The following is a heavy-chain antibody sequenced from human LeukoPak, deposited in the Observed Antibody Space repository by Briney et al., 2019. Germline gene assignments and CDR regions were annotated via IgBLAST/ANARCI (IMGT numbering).Heavy chain of an antibody. V-gene: IGHV3-15*01. J-gene: IGHJ4*02. CDR1: GFTFINAW. Sequence: GGSLRLSCAASGFTFINAWMNWVRQAPGKGLEWVGRIKSKTDGGTTDYAAPVKGRFTISRDDSKNTLYLQMNSLRAEDTAVYYCARTNTYLSGSYYGGDYWGQGTLVTVSS. CDR3: ARTNTYLSGSYYGGDY. D-gene: IGHD1-26*01. CDR2: IKSKTDGGTT.